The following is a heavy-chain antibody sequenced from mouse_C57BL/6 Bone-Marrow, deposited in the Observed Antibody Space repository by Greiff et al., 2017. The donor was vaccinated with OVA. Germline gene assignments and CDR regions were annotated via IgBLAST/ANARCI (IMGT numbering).Heavy chain of an antibody. J-gene: IGHJ2*01. CDR2: IDPENGDT. Sequence: VQLQQSGAELVRPGASVKLSCTASGFNIKDDYMHWVKERPEQGLEWIGWIDPENGDTEYASKFQGKATKTADTSSKTVYLHLSSLTSEDTAVYYCTTYRHWGQGTTLTVSS. CDR1: GFNIKDDY. V-gene: IGHV14-4*01. CDR3: TTYRH.